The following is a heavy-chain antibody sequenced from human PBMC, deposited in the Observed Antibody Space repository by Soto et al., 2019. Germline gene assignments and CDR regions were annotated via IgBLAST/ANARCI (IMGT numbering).Heavy chain of an antibody. J-gene: IGHJ6*03. CDR3: ARGALRFYYYYMDV. CDR2: MNPNSGNT. Sequence: QVQLVQTGAEVKKPGASVKVSCKASGYTFTSYDINWVRQATGQGLEWMGWMNPNSGNTGYAQKFQGRVTMTRNTSISTAYMELSSLRSEDTAVYYCARGALRFYYYYMDVWGKGTTVTVSS. CDR1: GYTFTSYD. V-gene: IGHV1-8*01. D-gene: IGHD4-17*01.